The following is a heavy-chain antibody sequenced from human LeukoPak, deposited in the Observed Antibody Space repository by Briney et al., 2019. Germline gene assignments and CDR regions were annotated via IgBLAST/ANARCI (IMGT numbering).Heavy chain of an antibody. CDR2: INHSGST. CDR1: GGSFSGYY. J-gene: IGHJ4*02. Sequence: SETLSLTCAVYGGSFSGYYWSWIRQPPGKGLEWIGEINHSGSTNYNPSLKSRVTISVDRSKNQFSLKLSSVTAADTAVYYCARDPSCSGGSCYYFDYWGQGTLVTVSS. CDR3: ARDPSCSGGSCYYFDY. V-gene: IGHV4-34*01. D-gene: IGHD2-15*01.